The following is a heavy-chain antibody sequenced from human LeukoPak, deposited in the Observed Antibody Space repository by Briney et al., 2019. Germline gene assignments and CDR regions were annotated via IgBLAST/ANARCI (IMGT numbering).Heavy chain of an antibody. V-gene: IGHV1-2*02. D-gene: IGHD3-9*01. CDR3: ARADTLTAYYTLDF. CDR1: GYTFTGYY. CDR2: INPNSGAT. Sequence: ASVKVSCKASGYTFTGYYMHWVRQAPGQGLEWMGWINPNSGATNFAQKFQGRVSMTRDTSISTAYMELSSLRSDDTAVYYCARADTLTAYYTLDFWGQGTLVTVSS. J-gene: IGHJ4*02.